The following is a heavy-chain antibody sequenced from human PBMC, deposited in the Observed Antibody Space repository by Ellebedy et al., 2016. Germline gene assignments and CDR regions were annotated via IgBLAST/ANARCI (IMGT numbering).Heavy chain of an antibody. V-gene: IGHV3-48*02. CDR2: ISSSSSTI. D-gene: IGHD6-19*01. Sequence: GESLKISXAASGFTFSSHSMNWVRQAPGKGLEWVSYISSSSSTIYYADSVKGRFTISRDNAKNSLYLQMNSLRDEDTAVYYCARDGSYSSGWTNWFDPWGQGTLVTVSS. J-gene: IGHJ5*02. CDR1: GFTFSSHS. CDR3: ARDGSYSSGWTNWFDP.